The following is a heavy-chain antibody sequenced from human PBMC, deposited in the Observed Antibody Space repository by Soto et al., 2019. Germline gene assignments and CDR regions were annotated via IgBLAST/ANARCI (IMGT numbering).Heavy chain of an antibody. Sequence: GGSLRLSCAASGFTFSSYSMNWVRQAPGKGLEWVSSISSSSSYIYYVDSVKGRFTISRDNAKNSLYLQMNSLRAEDTAVYYCARETTVTKAFDYWGQGTLVTVSS. D-gene: IGHD4-4*01. CDR2: ISSSSSYI. V-gene: IGHV3-21*01. J-gene: IGHJ4*02. CDR3: ARETTVTKAFDY. CDR1: GFTFSSYS.